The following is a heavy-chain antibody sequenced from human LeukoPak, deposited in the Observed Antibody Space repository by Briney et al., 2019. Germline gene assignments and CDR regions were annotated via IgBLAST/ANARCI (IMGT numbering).Heavy chain of an antibody. CDR1: GFTFSSYG. J-gene: IGHJ4*02. CDR2: ISYDGSNK. CDR3: AKSYYDSSGYYYDTNYFDY. Sequence: GGSLRLSCAASGFTFSSYGMRWVRQAPGKGLEWVAVISYDGSNKYYADSVKGRFTISRDNSKNTLYLQMNSLRAEDTAVYYCAKSYYDSSGYYYDTNYFDYWGQGTLVTVSS. D-gene: IGHD3-22*01. V-gene: IGHV3-30*18.